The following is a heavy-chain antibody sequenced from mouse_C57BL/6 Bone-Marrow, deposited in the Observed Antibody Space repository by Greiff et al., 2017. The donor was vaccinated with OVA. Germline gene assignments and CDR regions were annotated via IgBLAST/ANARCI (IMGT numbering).Heavy chain of an antibody. CDR3: ARGGAAQAYYFDY. V-gene: IGHV7-1*01. Sequence: EVNVVESGGGLVQSGRSLRLSCATSGFTFSDFYMEWVRQAPGKGLEWIAASRNKANDYTTEYSASVKGRFIVSRDTSQSILYLQMNALRAEDTAIYYCARGGAAQAYYFDYWGQGTTLTVSS. J-gene: IGHJ2*01. D-gene: IGHD3-2*02. CDR1: GFTFSDFY. CDR2: SRNKANDYTT.